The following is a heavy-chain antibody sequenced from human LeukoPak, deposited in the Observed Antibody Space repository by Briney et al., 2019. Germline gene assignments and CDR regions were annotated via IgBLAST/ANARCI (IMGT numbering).Heavy chain of an antibody. Sequence: SETLTLTCTVSGGSISSSSYYWGWIRQPPGKGLEWIGSIYHSGSTYYNPSLKSRVTISLDTSENQFSLKLTSVTAADTAVYYCARDLYSSGWGYFDYWGQGTLVTVSS. CDR2: IYHSGST. CDR1: GGSISSSSYY. D-gene: IGHD6-19*01. V-gene: IGHV4-39*07. J-gene: IGHJ4*02. CDR3: ARDLYSSGWGYFDY.